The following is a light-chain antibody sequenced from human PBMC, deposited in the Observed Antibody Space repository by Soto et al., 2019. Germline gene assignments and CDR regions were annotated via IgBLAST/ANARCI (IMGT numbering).Light chain of an antibody. Sequence: EIGMTQSPATLSVSPGDRATLSCRASQSVSSNLAWYQQKPGQAPRLLIYGASPRATGIPARFGGSGSGAEFTLTIISVQSEDFAVYYCQQYNNCPPWTFGQGTKVEIK. CDR3: QQYNNCPPWT. CDR1: QSVSSN. V-gene: IGKV3-15*01. J-gene: IGKJ1*01. CDR2: GAS.